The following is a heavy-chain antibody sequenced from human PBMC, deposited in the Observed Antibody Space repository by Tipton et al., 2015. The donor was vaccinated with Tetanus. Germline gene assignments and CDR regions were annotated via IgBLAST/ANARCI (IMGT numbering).Heavy chain of an antibody. J-gene: IGHJ4*02. CDR2: IYYTGNT. CDR1: GVSISSGDYC. Sequence: LRLSCTVSGVSISSGDYCWSWIRQHPVKGLEWIGYIYYTGNTYYNPSLKSRVTISVDTSKNQSSLKLSFVTAADTAVYYCARRSVSARFDDWGQGTLVTVSS. D-gene: IGHD6-6*01. CDR3: ARRSVSARFDD. V-gene: IGHV4-31*02.